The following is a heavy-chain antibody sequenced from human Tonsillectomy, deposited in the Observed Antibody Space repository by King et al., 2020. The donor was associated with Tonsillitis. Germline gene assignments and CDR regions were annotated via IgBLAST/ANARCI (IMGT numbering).Heavy chain of an antibody. CDR1: GFTFDDYA. J-gene: IGHJ1*01. CDR3: AKYNSGWDSLPSGHIQH. CDR2: ISWNSGSI. V-gene: IGHV3-9*01. Sequence: VKLVESGGGLVQPGRSLRLSCAASGFTFDDYAMHWVRKAPGKGLEWVSGISWNSGSITYADSVRGRFTISRDNAKNSLYMQMNSLRDEDTALYYCAKYNSGWDSLPSGHIQHWGQGTLVTVSS. D-gene: IGHD6-19*01.